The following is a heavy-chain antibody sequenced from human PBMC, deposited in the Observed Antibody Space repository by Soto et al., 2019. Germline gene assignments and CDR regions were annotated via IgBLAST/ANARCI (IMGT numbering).Heavy chain of an antibody. D-gene: IGHD3-10*01. J-gene: IGHJ5*02. CDR1: GYTFTGYY. CDR3: ARDKMTYYYGSGSYSTNWFDP. Sequence: GASVKVSCKASGYTFTGYYMHWVRQAPGQGLEWMGWINPNSGGTNYAEKFQGWVTMTRDTSISTAYMELSRLRSDDTAVYYCARDKMTYYYGSGSYSTNWFDPWGQGTLVTVSS. V-gene: IGHV1-2*04. CDR2: INPNSGGT.